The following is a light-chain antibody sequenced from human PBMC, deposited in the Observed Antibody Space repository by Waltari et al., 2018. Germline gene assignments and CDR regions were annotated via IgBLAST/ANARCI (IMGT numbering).Light chain of an antibody. CDR1: KTIGRG. J-gene: IGKJ1*01. V-gene: IGKV3-15*01. Sequence: ETVVTQSPAPLSVSPGERATLSCRTSKTIGRGLAWCQQKPGQAPRLVIYGASIRATGIPPRFSGSGSETEFALTISGLQSEDFAVYYCQQYNNWPPGTFGQGTKVEI. CDR2: GAS. CDR3: QQYNNWPPGT.